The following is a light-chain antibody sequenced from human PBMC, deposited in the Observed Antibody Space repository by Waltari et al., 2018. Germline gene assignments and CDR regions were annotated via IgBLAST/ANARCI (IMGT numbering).Light chain of an antibody. Sequence: QSVLTQPPSVSATTGQTVTISCSGSNSNIGTTYVSWSQQFPGTAPKLLIYDVNKRPSQIPDRFSGSKSGTSATLGITGLQAGDEADYYCGTWDSTLSTYVYGTGTRLTVL. J-gene: IGLJ1*01. CDR3: GTWDSTLSTYV. CDR1: NSNIGTTY. V-gene: IGLV1-51*01. CDR2: DVN.